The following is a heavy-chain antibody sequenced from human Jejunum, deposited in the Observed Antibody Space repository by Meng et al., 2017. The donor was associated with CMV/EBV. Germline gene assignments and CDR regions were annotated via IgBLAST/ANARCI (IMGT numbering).Heavy chain of an antibody. CDR3: AREQTVSGSRRLDY. D-gene: IGHD6-19*01. CDR1: GYTFSDYS. CDR2: IDSNRWAT. J-gene: IGHJ4*02. V-gene: IGHV1-2*02. Sequence: SGYTFSDYSIHCVRLAPGQGLEWMGWIDSNRWATNSAQKFSGRVPLTRDTSITTASMEVLSLRSADSAVYYCAREQTVSGSRRLDYWGQGTLVTVSS.